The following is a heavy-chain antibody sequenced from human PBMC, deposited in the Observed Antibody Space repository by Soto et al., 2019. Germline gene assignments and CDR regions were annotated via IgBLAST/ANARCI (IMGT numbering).Heavy chain of an antibody. CDR3: ARQRTTVVTQAYFDH. J-gene: IGHJ4*02. D-gene: IGHD2-21*02. V-gene: IGHV4-39*01. CDR1: GESISSSSYY. Sequence: SETLSLTCIVSGESISSSSYYWGWIRQPPGKGLEWIGSIYYSGRTYYNPSFKSRVTISIDTSKNQFSLKLSSVTATDTAVHYCARQRTTVVTQAYFDHWGQRALVTGSS. CDR2: IYYSGRT.